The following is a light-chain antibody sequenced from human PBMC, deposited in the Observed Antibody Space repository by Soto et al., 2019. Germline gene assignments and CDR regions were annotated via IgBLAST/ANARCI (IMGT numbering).Light chain of an antibody. J-gene: IGKJ4*01. CDR2: AAS. V-gene: IGKV1-39*01. CDR1: QSISSY. Sequence: DIQITQSPSSLSASEGDRVTITCRASQSISSYLNWYQQKPGKAPKLLIYAASSLQSGVPSRFSGSGSGTDFTLTISSLQPEDFATYYCQQSYSTPLSFGGGTKVEVK. CDR3: QQSYSTPLS.